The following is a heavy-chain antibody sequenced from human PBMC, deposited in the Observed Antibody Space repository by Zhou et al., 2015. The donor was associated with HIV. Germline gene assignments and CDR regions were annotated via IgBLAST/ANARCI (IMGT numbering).Heavy chain of an antibody. CDR3: ARRSDISDYFDF. D-gene: IGHD3-3*02. Sequence: QVQLVQSGAEVKKPGSSVKVSCKASGGTFSSYAVSWVRQAPGQGLEWMGGISPIFGTANYAQKFQGRVTITADRSTNTAYMELTSLTFEDTAVYYCARRSDISDYFDFWGQGTLVTVSS. CDR1: GGTFSSYA. CDR2: ISPIFGTA. V-gene: IGHV1-69*06. J-gene: IGHJ4*02.